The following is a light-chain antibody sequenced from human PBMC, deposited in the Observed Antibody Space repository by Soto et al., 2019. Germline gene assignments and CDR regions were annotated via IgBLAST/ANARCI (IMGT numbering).Light chain of an antibody. CDR1: QTISSSF. J-gene: IGKJ5*01. Sequence: EIVLTQSPGTLSLSPGERATLSCRASQTISSSFLAWYQQKPGQAPRLLIHGASIRATGIPDRFSGSGSETDFSLTISRLEPEDFAVYYCQQFGSSPPSITFGQGTRLDIK. CDR3: QQFGSSPPSIT. V-gene: IGKV3-20*01. CDR2: GAS.